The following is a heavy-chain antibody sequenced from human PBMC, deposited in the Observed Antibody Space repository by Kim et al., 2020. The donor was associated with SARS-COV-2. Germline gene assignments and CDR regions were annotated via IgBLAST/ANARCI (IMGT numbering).Heavy chain of an antibody. V-gene: IGHV7-4-1*02. CDR2: INTNTGNP. CDR1: GYTFTSYA. CDR3: ARGPHYYDFWSGYSHYYYGMDV. Sequence: ASVKVSCKASGYTFTSYAMNWVRQAPGQGLEWMGWINTNTGNPTYAQGFTGRFVFSLDTSVSTAYLQISSLKAEDTAVYYCARGPHYYDFWSGYSHYYYGMDVWGQGTTVTVSS. D-gene: IGHD3-3*01. J-gene: IGHJ6*02.